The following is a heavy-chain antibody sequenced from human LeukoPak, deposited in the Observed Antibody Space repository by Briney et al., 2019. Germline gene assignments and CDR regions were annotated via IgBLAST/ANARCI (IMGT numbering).Heavy chain of an antibody. V-gene: IGHV3-30*02. CDR1: GFIFSSFG. CDR2: IRYDGSNK. J-gene: IGHJ4*02. CDR3: ARTKYYYGSGSYNY. D-gene: IGHD3-10*01. Sequence: GGSLRLSCAASGFIFSSFGMHWVRQAPGKGLEWVAFIRYDGSNKYFADSVKGRFTISRDNAKNSLYLQMNSLRAEDTAVYYCARTKYYYGSGSYNYWGQGTLVTVSS.